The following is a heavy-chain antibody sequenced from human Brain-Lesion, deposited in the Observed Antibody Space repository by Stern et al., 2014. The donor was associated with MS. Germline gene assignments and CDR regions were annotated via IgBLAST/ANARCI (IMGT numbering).Heavy chain of an antibody. D-gene: IGHD2-15*01. J-gene: IGHJ6*02. V-gene: IGHV3-30*18. Sequence: DQLVESGGGVVQPGRSLRLSCAASGFIFSSYAMHWVRQAPGKGLEWVAVISYDGSNKYYADSVKGRFTISRDNSKNTLYLQMNSLRTDDTAVYYCANGGSCSGDNCYSYYYYNVDVWGQGTTVTVSS. CDR2: ISYDGSNK. CDR1: GFIFSSYA. CDR3: ANGGSCSGDNCYSYYYYNVDV.